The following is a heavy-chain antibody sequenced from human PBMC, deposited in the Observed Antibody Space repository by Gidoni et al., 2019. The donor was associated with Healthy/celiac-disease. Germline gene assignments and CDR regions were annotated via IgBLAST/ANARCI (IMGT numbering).Heavy chain of an antibody. CDR2: ISYDGSNK. Sequence: QVQLVESGGGVVQPGRSLRLSCAASGFTFSSFAMHWVRQAPGKGLEWVAVISYDGSNKYYADSVKGRFTISRDNSKNTLYLQMNSLRAEDTAVYYCARDQYYDILTAYYFDYWGQGTLVTVSS. CDR3: ARDQYYDILTAYYFDY. D-gene: IGHD3-9*01. V-gene: IGHV3-30*04. CDR1: GFTFSSFA. J-gene: IGHJ4*02.